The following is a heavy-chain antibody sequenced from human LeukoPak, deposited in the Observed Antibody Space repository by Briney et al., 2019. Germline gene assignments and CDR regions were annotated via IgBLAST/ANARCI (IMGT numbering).Heavy chain of an antibody. D-gene: IGHD3-3*01. CDR1: GGTFRSYA. J-gene: IGHJ6*03. Sequence: SVKVSCKASGGTFRSYAISWVRQAPGQGLEWMGGIIPIFGTTNYAQKFQGRVTITADESTSTVYMELSSLRSEDTAVYYCARAGYYDFWSGYYTDYYYYMDVWGKGTTVTVSS. V-gene: IGHV1-69*13. CDR2: IIPIFGTT. CDR3: ARAGYYDFWSGYYTDYYYYMDV.